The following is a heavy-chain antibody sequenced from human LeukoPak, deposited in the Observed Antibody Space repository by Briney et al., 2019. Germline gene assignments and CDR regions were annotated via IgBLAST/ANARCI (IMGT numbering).Heavy chain of an antibody. D-gene: IGHD1-26*01. Sequence: PGRSLRLPCVASGFTFEDYAMHWVRQAPGKGLEWVSGISWNSGSIGYADSVKGRFTISRDNAKNSLYVQMNSLRAEDMALYYCAKGGSYYELDYWGQGTLVTVSS. CDR1: GFTFEDYA. V-gene: IGHV3-9*03. CDR2: ISWNSGSI. CDR3: AKGGSYYELDY. J-gene: IGHJ4*02.